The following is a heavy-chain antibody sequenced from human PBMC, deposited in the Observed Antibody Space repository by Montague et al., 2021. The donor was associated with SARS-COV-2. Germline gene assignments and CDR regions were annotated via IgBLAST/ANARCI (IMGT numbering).Heavy chain of an antibody. CDR2: IGSTGGST. CDR3: AKGDTAMAPYNWFDP. D-gene: IGHD5-18*01. Sequence: SRRLSCAASGLTFSIYAMTWVRQAPGKGLEWLSAIGSTGGSTYYADSVKGRFTISRDNSKNTLYLQMNSLRAEDTAVYYCAKGDTAMAPYNWFDPWGQGTLVTVSS. J-gene: IGHJ5*02. V-gene: IGHV3-23*01. CDR1: GLTFSIYA.